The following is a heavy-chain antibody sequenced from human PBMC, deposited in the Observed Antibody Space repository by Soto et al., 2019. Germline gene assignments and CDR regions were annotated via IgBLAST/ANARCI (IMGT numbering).Heavy chain of an antibody. V-gene: IGHV3-30*18. D-gene: IGHD3-3*01. CDR3: AKEGSYYDFWSGYYNYYYYGMDV. CDR2: ISYDGSNK. J-gene: IGHJ6*02. Sequence: VQLVESGGGLVQPGGSLRLSCAASGFTFSRSDMHWVRQVTGKDLEWVAVISYDGSNKYYADSVKGRFTISRDNSKNTLYLQMNSLRAEDTAVYYCAKEGSYYDFWSGYYNYYYYGMDVWGQGTTVTVSS. CDR1: GFTFSRSD.